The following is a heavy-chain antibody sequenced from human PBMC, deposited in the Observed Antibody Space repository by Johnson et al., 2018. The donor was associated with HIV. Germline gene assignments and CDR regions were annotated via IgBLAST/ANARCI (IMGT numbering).Heavy chain of an antibody. CDR3: ARAYSSSWYRDDAFDI. CDR2: RRYDGRNK. D-gene: IGHD6-13*01. V-gene: IGHV3-30*02. J-gene: IGHJ3*02. CDR1: GFTFSSYG. Sequence: QVQLVESGGGVVQPGGSLRLSCAASGFTFSSYGMHWVRQAPGKGLEWVAFRRYDGRNKYYVDSVKGRFTISRDNSKNTLYLQMNSLRAEDTAVYYCARAYSSSWYRDDAFDIWGQGTMVTVSS.